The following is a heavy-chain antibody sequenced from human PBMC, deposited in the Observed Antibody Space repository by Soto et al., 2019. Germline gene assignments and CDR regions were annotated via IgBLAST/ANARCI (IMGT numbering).Heavy chain of an antibody. Sequence: GGSLRLSCTASGFTFGDYAMSWFRQAPGKGLEWVGFIRSKAYGGTTEYAASVKGRFTISRDDSKSIAYLQMNSLKTEDTAVYYCTSSRSIAARLDYWGQGTLVTVSS. J-gene: IGHJ4*02. D-gene: IGHD6-6*01. CDR1: GFTFGDYA. CDR2: IRSKAYGGTT. V-gene: IGHV3-49*03. CDR3: TSSRSIAARLDY.